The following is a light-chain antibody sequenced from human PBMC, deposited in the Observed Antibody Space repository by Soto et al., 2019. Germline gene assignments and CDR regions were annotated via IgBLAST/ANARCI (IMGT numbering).Light chain of an antibody. CDR2: DTS. J-gene: IGKJ4*01. V-gene: IGKV1-33*01. CDR1: QGISTY. Sequence: DIQMTQFPSSLSASVGDSVTITCQASQGISTYVNWYQQKTGKAPKILIYDTSNLEPGVPSRFSGSRSGTHFTFTITSLQPEDFATYYCQQYADVPLTFGGGTKVDIK. CDR3: QQYADVPLT.